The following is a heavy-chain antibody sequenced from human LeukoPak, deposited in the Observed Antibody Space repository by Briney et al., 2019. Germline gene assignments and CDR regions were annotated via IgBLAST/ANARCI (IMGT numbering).Heavy chain of an antibody. J-gene: IGHJ4*02. CDR3: ARLNSGWRSGDY. CDR1: GYSFTTHW. V-gene: IGHV5-51*01. Sequence: GESLKISCKGSGYSFTTHWIGWVRQMPGKGLEWMGTIYPGDSDTRYSPSFQGHVTVSADKSISTAYLQWSSLKASDTAMYFCARLNSGWRSGDYWGQGTLVTVSS. D-gene: IGHD6-19*01. CDR2: IYPGDSDT.